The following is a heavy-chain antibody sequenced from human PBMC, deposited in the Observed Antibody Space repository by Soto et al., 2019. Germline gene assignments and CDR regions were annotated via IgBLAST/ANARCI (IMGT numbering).Heavy chain of an antibody. CDR3: AKEKYYYDSSGYCFDY. D-gene: IGHD3-22*01. J-gene: IGHJ4*02. Sequence: GSLRLSCAASGFTFSSYAMSWVRQAPGKGLEWVSAISGSGGSTYYADSVKGRFTISRDNSKNTLYLQMNSLRAEDTAVYYCAKEKYYYDSSGYCFDYWGQGTLVTVSS. CDR2: ISGSGGST. CDR1: GFTFSSYA. V-gene: IGHV3-23*01.